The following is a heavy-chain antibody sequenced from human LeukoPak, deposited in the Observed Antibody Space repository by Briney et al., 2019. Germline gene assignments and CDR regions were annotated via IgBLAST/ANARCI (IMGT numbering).Heavy chain of an antibody. V-gene: IGHV3-7*01. D-gene: IGHD3-10*01. CDR3: ASPPDGSGSFDY. J-gene: IGHJ4*02. Sequence: PGGSLRLSCVASAFSLNAYNMNWVRQAPGKGLEWVANIKQDGSEKYYVDSVKGRFTISRDNSKNTLYLQMNSLRAEDTAVYYCASPPDGSGSFDYWGQGTLVTVSS. CDR1: AFSLNAYN. CDR2: IKQDGSEK.